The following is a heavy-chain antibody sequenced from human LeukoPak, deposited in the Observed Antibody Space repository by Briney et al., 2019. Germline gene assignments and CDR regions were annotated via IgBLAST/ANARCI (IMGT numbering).Heavy chain of an antibody. D-gene: IGHD2-2*01. CDR1: GGTFSSYA. J-gene: IGHJ3*02. CDR3: ARVSHCSSTSCLDAFDI. V-gene: IGHV1-69*05. CDR2: IIPIFGTA. Sequence: ASVKVSCKASGGTFSSYAISWVRQAPGQGLEWMGGIIPIFGTANYAQKFQGRVTITTDESTSTAYMELSSLRSEDTAVYYCARVSHCSSTSCLDAFDIWGQGTMVTVSS.